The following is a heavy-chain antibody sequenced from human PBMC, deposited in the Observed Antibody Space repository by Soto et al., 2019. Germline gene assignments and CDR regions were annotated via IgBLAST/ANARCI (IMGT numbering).Heavy chain of an antibody. CDR2: INHSGST. J-gene: IGHJ6*02. Sequence: SVTLSVSWAVDGGYFGGYYGSWIRQPPGKGLEWIGEINHSGSTNYNPSLKSRVTISVDTSKNQFSLKLSSVTAADTAVYYCARGPRGITIFGRYYYYGMDVWGQGTTVTVSS. V-gene: IGHV4-34*01. CDR3: ARGPRGITIFGRYYYYGMDV. CDR1: GGYFGGYY. D-gene: IGHD3-3*01.